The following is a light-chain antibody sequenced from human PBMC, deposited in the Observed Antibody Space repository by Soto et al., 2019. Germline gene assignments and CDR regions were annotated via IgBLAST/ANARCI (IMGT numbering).Light chain of an antibody. J-gene: IGKJ1*01. V-gene: IGKV1-5*01. CDR2: DAS. Sequence: DIQMTQSPCSLSASVGDRVTSTCRGSQGINTFLAWYQQKPGKTPKLLIYDASSLESGVPSRFSGSGSGTEFTLTISSLQPDDSATYYCQQYESYMTFGQGTKVDI. CDR1: QGINTF. CDR3: QQYESYMT.